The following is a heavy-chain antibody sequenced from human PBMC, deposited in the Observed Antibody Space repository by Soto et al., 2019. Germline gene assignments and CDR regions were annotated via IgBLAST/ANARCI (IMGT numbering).Heavy chain of an antibody. CDR1: GFTFSSYS. CDR3: ARELGDCSSTSCPPWRDLYNWFDP. CDR2: ISSSSSYI. D-gene: IGHD2-2*01. J-gene: IGHJ5*02. V-gene: IGHV3-21*01. Sequence: GGSLRLSCAASGFTFSSYSMNWVRQAPGKGLEWVSSISSSSSYIYYADSVKGRFTISRDKAKNSLYLQMNSLRAEDTAVYYCARELGDCSSTSCPPWRDLYNWFDPWGQGTLVTVSS.